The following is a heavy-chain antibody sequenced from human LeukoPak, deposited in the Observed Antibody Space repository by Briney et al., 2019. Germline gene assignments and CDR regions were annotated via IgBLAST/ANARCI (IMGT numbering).Heavy chain of an antibody. D-gene: IGHD1-26*01. J-gene: IGHJ4*02. CDR1: GFTFDDYS. CDR3: AKDSGGSYSTLDY. V-gene: IGHV3-9*01. Sequence: PGGSLRLFCAASGFTFDDYSMHWVRQAPGKGLEGVSGISWNSGSIVCADPVKGRFTISRDNAKNSLYLQMNSLRAEDTALYYCAKDSGGSYSTLDYWGQGTLVTVSS. CDR2: ISWNSGSI.